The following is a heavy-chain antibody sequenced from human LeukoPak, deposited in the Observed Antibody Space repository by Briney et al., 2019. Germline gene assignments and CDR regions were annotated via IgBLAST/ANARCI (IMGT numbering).Heavy chain of an antibody. CDR2: IDYSGYT. J-gene: IGHJ6*03. Sequence: SETLSLTCSVSGGSISSYYWSWIRQYPGKGLESIGYIDYSGYTNYNPSLKSRVTISLDTPKKQFSLRLTSVTAADTAVYYCARSQSLGYSSRMDVWGKGTTVTVSS. CDR3: ARSQSLGYSSRMDV. D-gene: IGHD6-13*01. V-gene: IGHV4-59*01. CDR1: GGSISSYY.